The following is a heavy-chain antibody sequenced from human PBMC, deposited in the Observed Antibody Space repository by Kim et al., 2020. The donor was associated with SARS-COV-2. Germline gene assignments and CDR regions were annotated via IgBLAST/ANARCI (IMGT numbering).Heavy chain of an antibody. Sequence: GGSLRLSCVASGFTFSDHGMHWVRQAPGKGLEWVAVISFDGSDEFYGASVKGRFTISSDNYQNTVFLQMNSLRAEATAIYYCAKEQFTTVTSADFFYGM. D-gene: IGHD4-17*01. CDR1: GFTFSDHG. CDR2: ISFDGSDE. J-gene: IGHJ6*01. CDR3: AKEQFTTVTSADFFYGM. V-gene: IGHV3-30*18.